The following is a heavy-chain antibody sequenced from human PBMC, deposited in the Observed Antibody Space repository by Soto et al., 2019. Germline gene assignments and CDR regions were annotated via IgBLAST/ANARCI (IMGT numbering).Heavy chain of an antibody. V-gene: IGHV1-8*01. Sequence: QVQLVQSGAEVKKPGASVKVSCKASGYTFTSYDINWVRQATGQGLEWMGWMNPNSGNTGYAQKVQGRVTMTRNTSISTAYMELSSLRSEATAVYYCARVRARRPRAGYWGDEGYYYGMDVWGQGTTVTVSS. CDR2: MNPNSGNT. CDR3: ARVRARRPRAGYWGDEGYYYGMDV. CDR1: GYTFTSYD. D-gene: IGHD3-9*01. J-gene: IGHJ6*02.